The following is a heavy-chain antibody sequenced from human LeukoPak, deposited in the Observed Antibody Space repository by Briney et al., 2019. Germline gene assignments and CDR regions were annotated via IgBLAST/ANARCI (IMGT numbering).Heavy chain of an antibody. CDR1: GFTFSSYW. Sequence: GGSLRLSCAASGFTFSSYWMSWVRQAPGKGLEWVANIKQDGSEKYYADSAKGRFTISRDNAKNSLYLQMNSLRAEDTAVYYCAREGESFPFDYWGQGTLVTVSS. V-gene: IGHV3-7*01. CDR3: AREGESFPFDY. CDR2: IKQDGSEK. J-gene: IGHJ4*02. D-gene: IGHD2-21*01.